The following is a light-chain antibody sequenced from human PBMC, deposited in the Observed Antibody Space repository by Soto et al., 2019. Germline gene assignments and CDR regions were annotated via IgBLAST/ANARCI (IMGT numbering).Light chain of an antibody. J-gene: IGKJ1*01. V-gene: IGKV3-20*01. Sequence: EIVLTQSPGTLSLSPGERATLSCRASQSLSSTNLAWYQQKPGQAPRLLIYGASNRATGIPDRFSGSGSGADFTLTIRRVEPEDFAVYYCQQYAMSPWTFGQGTKVEIK. CDR1: QSLSSTN. CDR3: QQYAMSPWT. CDR2: GAS.